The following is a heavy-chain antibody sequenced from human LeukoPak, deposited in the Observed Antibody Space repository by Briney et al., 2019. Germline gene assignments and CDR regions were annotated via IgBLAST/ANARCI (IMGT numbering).Heavy chain of an antibody. V-gene: IGHV4-39*01. D-gene: IGHD3-22*01. CDR1: GGSISSSSYY. CDR3: ARDGGVVIGFDY. CDR2: IYYSGST. J-gene: IGHJ4*02. Sequence: SETLSLTCTVSGGSISSSSYYWGWIRQPPGKGLEWIGSIYYSGSTYYNPSLKSRVTISVDTSKNQFSLKLSSVTAADTAVYYCARDGGVVIGFDYWGQGTLVTVSS.